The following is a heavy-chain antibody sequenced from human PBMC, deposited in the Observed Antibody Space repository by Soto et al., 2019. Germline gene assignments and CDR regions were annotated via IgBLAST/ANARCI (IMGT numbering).Heavy chain of an antibody. Sequence: GGSLRLSCAASGFTFDDYAMHWVRQAPGKGLEWVSGISWNSGSIGYADSVKGRFTISRDNAKNSLYLQMNSLRAEDTALYYCAKDLRKMTTVTSAPDYWGQGTLVTVSS. CDR1: GFTFDDYA. CDR3: AKDLRKMTTVTSAPDY. CDR2: ISWNSGSI. V-gene: IGHV3-9*01. D-gene: IGHD4-17*01. J-gene: IGHJ4*02.